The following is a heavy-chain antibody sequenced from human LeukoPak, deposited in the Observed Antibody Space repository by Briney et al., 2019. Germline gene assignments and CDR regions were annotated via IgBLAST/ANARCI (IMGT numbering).Heavy chain of an antibody. CDR1: GFTFSSFE. J-gene: IGHJ4*02. V-gene: IGHV3-21*01. CDR2: ISSSSSYI. CDR3: ARDYCSSTSCYPDY. D-gene: IGHD2-2*01. Sequence: GGSLRLSCAASGFTFSSFEMDWVRQAPGGGLEWVSSISSSSSYIYYADSVKGRFTISRDNAKNSLYLQMNSLRAEDTAVYYCARDYCSSTSCYPDYWGQGTLVTVSS.